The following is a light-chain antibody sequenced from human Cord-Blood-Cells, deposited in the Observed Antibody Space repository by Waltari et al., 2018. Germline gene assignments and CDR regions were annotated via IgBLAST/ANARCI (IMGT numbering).Light chain of an antibody. J-gene: IGLJ3*02. CDR3: CSYAGSSTWV. CDR1: SRDVGSYNL. V-gene: IGLV2-23*02. Sequence: QSALTQPASVSGSPGQSITISCTGTSRDVGSYNLVSWYQQHPGKAPKVMIYEVSKRPSGVSNRFSGSKSGNTASLTISGLQAEDEADYYCCSYAGSSTWVFGGGTKLTVL. CDR2: EVS.